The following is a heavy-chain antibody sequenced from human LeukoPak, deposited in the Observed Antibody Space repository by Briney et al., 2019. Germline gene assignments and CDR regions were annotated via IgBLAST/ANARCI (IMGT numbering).Heavy chain of an antibody. CDR3: ASANYDSSGYRASYYYYYGMDV. CDR1: GGSFSGYY. CDR2: INHSGST. D-gene: IGHD3-22*01. J-gene: IGHJ6*02. V-gene: IGHV4-34*01. Sequence: SETLSLTCAVYGGSFSGYYWSWIRQPPGKGLEWIGEINHSGSTNYNPSLKSRVTISVDTSKNQFSLKLSSVTAVDTAVYYCASANYDSSGYRASYYYYYGMDVWGQGTTVTVSS.